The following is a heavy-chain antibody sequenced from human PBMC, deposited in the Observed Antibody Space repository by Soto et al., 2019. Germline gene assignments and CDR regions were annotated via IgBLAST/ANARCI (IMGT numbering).Heavy chain of an antibody. V-gene: IGHV3-30-3*01. CDR1: GFTFSNYA. CDR3: ARDPYGMDV. J-gene: IGHJ6*02. CDR2: ISNDGSNE. Sequence: QVQVVESGGGVVQPGRSLRLSCVASGFTFSNYAMHWVRQAPGKGLEWVAVISNDGSNEYYADSMKGRFTISRDNSKNTLDLQMDSLRTEDTAVYYCARDPYGMDVWGQGTTVTVFS.